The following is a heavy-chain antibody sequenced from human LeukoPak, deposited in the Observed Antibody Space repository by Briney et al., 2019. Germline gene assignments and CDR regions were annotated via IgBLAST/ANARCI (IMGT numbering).Heavy chain of an antibody. CDR2: INPNSGGA. J-gene: IGHJ4*02. D-gene: IGHD7-27*01. V-gene: IGHV1-2*02. CDR3: ACNLTGDPAY. Sequence: ASVKVSCKASGYTFTDYYMHWVRQAPGQGLEWMGWINPNSGGANYTQKFQGRVTMTRDTSISTAYMEVSRLRSDDTAMYYCACNLTGDPAYWGQGTLVTVSP. CDR1: GYTFTDYY.